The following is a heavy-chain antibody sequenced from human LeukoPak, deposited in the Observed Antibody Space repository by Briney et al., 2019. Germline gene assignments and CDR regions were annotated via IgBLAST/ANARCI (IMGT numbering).Heavy chain of an antibody. CDR1: GGSISSGGYY. V-gene: IGHV4-31*03. D-gene: IGHD6-19*01. CDR3: ARRVTTSGWYRDDY. CDR2: IYYSGST. J-gene: IGHJ4*02. Sequence: PSQTLSLTCTVSGGSISSGGYYWSWIRQHPGKGLEWIGYIYYSGSTYYNPSLKSRVTISVDTSKNQFSLRLNSVTAADTAVYYCARRVTTSGWYRDDYWGQGTLVTVSS.